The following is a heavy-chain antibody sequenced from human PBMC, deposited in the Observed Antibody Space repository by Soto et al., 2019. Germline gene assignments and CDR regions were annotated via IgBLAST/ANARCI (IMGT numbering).Heavy chain of an antibody. V-gene: IGHV1-18*01. CDR1: VYTFSIYG. CDR3: ARDVSGGAYPWFFDL. CDR2: ISAYNGNT. Sequence: GASVKVSCKASVYTFSIYGISWVRQAPGQGLEWMGWISAYNGNTKYAQKLQGRVTVTTDTSASRAYMELRSLRSDDTAVYYCARDVSGGAYPWFFDLWGRGTLVTSPQ. J-gene: IGHJ2*01. D-gene: IGHD1-26*01.